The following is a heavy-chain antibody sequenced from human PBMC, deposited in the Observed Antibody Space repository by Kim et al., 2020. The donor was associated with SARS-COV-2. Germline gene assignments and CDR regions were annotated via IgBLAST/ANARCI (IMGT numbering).Heavy chain of an antibody. CDR1: GGSISSSSYY. D-gene: IGHD3-22*01. V-gene: IGHV4-39*07. Sequence: SETLSLTCTVSGGSISSSSYYWGWIRQPPGKGLEWIGSIYYSGSTYYNPSLKSRVTISVDTSKNQFSLKLSSVTAADTAVYYCARDRVIVVARRVGAFEIWGQGTMVTVSS. CDR2: IYYSGST. J-gene: IGHJ3*02. CDR3: ARDRVIVVARRVGAFEI.